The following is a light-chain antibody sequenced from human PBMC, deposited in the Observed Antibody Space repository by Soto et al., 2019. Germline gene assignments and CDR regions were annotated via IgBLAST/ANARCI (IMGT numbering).Light chain of an antibody. Sequence: DIVMTQSPDSLAVSLGERATINCKSSQSVLYSSNNENYLAWYQQKPGQPPKLLIYWASARESGVPDRFSGSGSGTDFTLTIRSLQAEDVAVYYCHHYYRTPFTFGGGTKVEIK. J-gene: IGKJ4*01. V-gene: IGKV4-1*01. CDR3: HHYYRTPFT. CDR1: QSVLYSSNNENY. CDR2: WAS.